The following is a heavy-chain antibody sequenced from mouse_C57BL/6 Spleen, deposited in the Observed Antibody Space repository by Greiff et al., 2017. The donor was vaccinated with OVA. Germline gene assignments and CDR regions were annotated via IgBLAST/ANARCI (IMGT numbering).Heavy chain of an antibody. V-gene: IGHV1-59*01. D-gene: IGHD2-1*01. Sequence: VQLQQPGAELVRPGTSVKLSCKASGYTFTSYWMHWVKQRPGQGLEWIGVIDPSDSYTNYNQKFKGKATLTVDTSSSTADMQLSSLTSEDSAVYYSASNYGNYDYAMDYWGQGTSVTVSS. J-gene: IGHJ4*01. CDR3: ASNYGNYDYAMDY. CDR2: IDPSDSYT. CDR1: GYTFTSYW.